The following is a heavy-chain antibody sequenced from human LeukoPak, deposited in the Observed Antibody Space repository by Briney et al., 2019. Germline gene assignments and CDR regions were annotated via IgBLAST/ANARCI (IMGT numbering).Heavy chain of an antibody. Sequence: GASVKVSCKASGYTFTGYYMHWVRQAPGQGLEWMGWINPNSGGTNYAQKFQGRVTMTRDTSISTAYMELSRLRSDDTAVYYCARGYCTNGVCANWFDPWGQGTLVTVSS. CDR2: INPNSGGT. CDR1: GYTFTGYY. J-gene: IGHJ5*02. CDR3: ARGYCTNGVCANWFDP. V-gene: IGHV1-2*02. D-gene: IGHD2-8*01.